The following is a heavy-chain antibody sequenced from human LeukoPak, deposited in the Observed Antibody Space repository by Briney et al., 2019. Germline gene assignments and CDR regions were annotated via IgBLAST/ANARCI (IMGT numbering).Heavy chain of an antibody. CDR2: INPSGGST. CDR1: GYTFISYY. V-gene: IGHV1-46*04. Sequence: GASVKVSCKASGYTFISYYMHWVRQAPGQGLEWMGIINPSGGSTSYAQKLQGRVRMTRDTSTSTAYMELSSLRSEDTAMYYCAREGSWGTDAFDIWGQGTMVTVSS. CDR3: AREGSWGTDAFDI. J-gene: IGHJ3*02. D-gene: IGHD3-10*01.